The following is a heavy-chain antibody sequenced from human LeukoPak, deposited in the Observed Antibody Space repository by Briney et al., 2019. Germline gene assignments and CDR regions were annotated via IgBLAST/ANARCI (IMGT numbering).Heavy chain of an antibody. CDR1: GFTFSSYS. V-gene: IGHV3-21*01. D-gene: IGHD1-26*01. J-gene: IGHJ6*03. Sequence: PGGSLRLSCAASGFTFSSYSMNWVRQAPGKGLEWVSSISSSSSYIYYADSVKGRFTISRDNAKNSLYLHMSSLRAEDTAVYYCARDPYSGGYGDDYYYYMDVRGKGTTVTISS. CDR3: ARDPYSGGYGDDYYYYMDV. CDR2: ISSSSSYI.